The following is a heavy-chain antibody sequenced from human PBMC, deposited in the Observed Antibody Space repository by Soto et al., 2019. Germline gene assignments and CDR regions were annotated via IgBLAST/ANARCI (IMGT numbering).Heavy chain of an antibody. V-gene: IGHV3-23*01. J-gene: IGHJ4*02. CDR1: GFTFSNYA. D-gene: IGHD3-10*01. CDR2: ISTSIDAT. CDR3: AKDRAVAARNFDH. Sequence: GGSLRLSCAASGFTFSNYAMGWVRQAPGKGLEWVSSISTSIDATYYADSVKGRFTISRDDSKNMVYLQMNSLRAEDTAVYYCAKDRAVAARNFDHWGQGTLVTVSS.